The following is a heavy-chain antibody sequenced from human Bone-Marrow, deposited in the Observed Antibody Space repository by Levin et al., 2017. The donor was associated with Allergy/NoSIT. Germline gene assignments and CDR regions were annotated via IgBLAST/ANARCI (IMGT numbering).Heavy chain of an antibody. Sequence: SGPTLVKPTQTLTLTCTFSGFSFSTHGVGVGWIRQPPGKALEWLALIYWDDEKRYSPSLKNRLNITKDTSKNQVVLRMIKMDPIDTATYYCAHSRGGWFSYFGYWGQGALVTVSS. CDR1: GFSFSTHGVG. D-gene: IGHD6-19*01. CDR2: IYWDDEK. V-gene: IGHV2-5*02. J-gene: IGHJ4*02. CDR3: AHSRGGWFSYFGY.